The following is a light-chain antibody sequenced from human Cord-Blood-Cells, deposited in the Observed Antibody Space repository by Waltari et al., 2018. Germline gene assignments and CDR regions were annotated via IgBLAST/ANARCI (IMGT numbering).Light chain of an antibody. CDR1: SSDVGSYNL. V-gene: IGLV2-23*01. J-gene: IGLJ2*01. Sequence: QSALTQPASVSGSPGQSITIPCTGTSSDVGSYNLVSWYQQHPGKAPKLMIYEGSKRPSWVSNLFSGSKSGNTASLTISGLQAEDEADYYCCSYAGSSTVVFGGGTKLTVL. CDR3: CSYAGSSTVV. CDR2: EGS.